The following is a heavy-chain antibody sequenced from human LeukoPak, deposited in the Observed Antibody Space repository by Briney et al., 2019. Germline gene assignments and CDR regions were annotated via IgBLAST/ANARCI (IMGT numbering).Heavy chain of an antibody. CDR1: GFTFDDYA. Sequence: PGWSLRLSCAASGFTFDDYAMHWVRQAPGQGLEWVSLISGDGGSKYYADPVKGRFTISRDNSKNSLYLQMNSLRTEGTPLYHCAKDRGWYDYWGQGTLVTVSS. J-gene: IGHJ4*02. D-gene: IGHD6-19*01. V-gene: IGHV3-43*02. CDR3: AKDRGWYDY. CDR2: ISGDGGSK.